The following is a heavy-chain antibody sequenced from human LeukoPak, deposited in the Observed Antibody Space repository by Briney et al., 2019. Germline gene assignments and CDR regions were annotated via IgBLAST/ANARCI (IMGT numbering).Heavy chain of an antibody. CDR2: ISNSGGRM. CDR1: GFMFSDYY. CDR3: ARLKGYHDTSGYRFDY. J-gene: IGHJ4*02. D-gene: IGHD3-22*01. Sequence: GGSLRLSCAASGFMFSDYYMSWIRQVPGKGLEFIAYISNSGGRMYYADFVKGRFTISGDNAKNSVYLQMNSLRAEDTAIYYCARLKGYHDTSGYRFDYWGQGALVTVSS. V-gene: IGHV3-11*01.